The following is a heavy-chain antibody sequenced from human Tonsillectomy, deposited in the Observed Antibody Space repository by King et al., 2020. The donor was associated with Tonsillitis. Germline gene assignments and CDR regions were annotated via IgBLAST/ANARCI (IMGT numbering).Heavy chain of an antibody. V-gene: IGHV3-7*01. CDR1: GFTFSSYW. Sequence: EVQLVESGGGLVQPGGSLRLSCAASGFTFSSYWMTWVRQAPGKGLEWVANIKQDGSEKYYVDSLKGRFTISRDNAKNSLYLQMNSLRAEDTAVYYCARDGVVVVAATPNFDYWGQGTLVTVSS. CDR2: IKQDGSEK. CDR3: ARDGVVVVAATPNFDY. D-gene: IGHD2-15*01. J-gene: IGHJ4*02.